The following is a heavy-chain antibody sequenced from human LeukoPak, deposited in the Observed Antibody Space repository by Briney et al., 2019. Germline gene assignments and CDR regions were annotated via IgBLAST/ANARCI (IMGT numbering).Heavy chain of an antibody. D-gene: IGHD3-9*01. CDR1: GFTFSSYW. CDR2: IKQDGSEK. Sequence: GGSLRLSCAASGFTFSSYWMSWVRQAPGKGLEWVANIKQDGSEKYYVDSVKGRFTISRDNAKNSLYLQMNSLRAEDTAVYYCASVGAFLTGPPYPLDYWGQGTLVTVSS. V-gene: IGHV3-7*01. CDR3: ASVGAFLTGPPYPLDY. J-gene: IGHJ4*02.